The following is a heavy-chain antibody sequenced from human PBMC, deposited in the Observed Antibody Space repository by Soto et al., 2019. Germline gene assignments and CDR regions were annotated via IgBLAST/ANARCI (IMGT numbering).Heavy chain of an antibody. D-gene: IGHD4-17*01. CDR3: AKSKGEREILKTTVTTFWGPFHI. J-gene: IGHJ3*02. Sequence: EVQLVESGGGLVQPGRSLRLSCAASGFTFDDYAMHWVRQVPGKGPEWGSGISWNSGSRGYAESVRGRFTISRDNAKNSLYMQRNSLRTEDTALYYWAKSKGEREILKTTVTTFWGPFHIWGQGTRVTVSS. CDR2: ISWNSGSR. V-gene: IGHV3-9*01. CDR1: GFTFDDYA.